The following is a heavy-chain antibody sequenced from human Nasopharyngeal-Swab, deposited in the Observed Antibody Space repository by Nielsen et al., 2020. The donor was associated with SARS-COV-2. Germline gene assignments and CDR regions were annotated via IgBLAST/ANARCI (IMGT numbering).Heavy chain of an antibody. J-gene: IGHJ6*02. CDR2: IYYSGST. D-gene: IGHD5-24*01. CDR3: ARVSWDGYYYYYGLDV. V-gene: IGHV4-61*01. Sequence: SETLSLTCTVSGGSVSSGSYYWSWLRQPPGKGLEWIGYIYYSGSTNYNPSVKSRVTISVDTSKNQFSLKLSSVTAADTAVYYCARVSWDGYYYYYGLDVWGQGTTVTVSS. CDR1: GGSVSSGSYY.